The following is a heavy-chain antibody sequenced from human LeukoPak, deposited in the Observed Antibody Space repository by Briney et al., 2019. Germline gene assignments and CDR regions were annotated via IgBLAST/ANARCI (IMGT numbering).Heavy chain of an antibody. V-gene: IGHV1-2*02. Sequence: GASVKVSCKASGYTFTGYYMHWVRQAPGRGLEWMGWINPNSGGTNYAQKFQGRVTMTRDTSISTAYMELSRLRSDDTAVYYCARDGEWFGESASYYFDYWGQGTLVTVSS. CDR2: INPNSGGT. D-gene: IGHD3-10*01. CDR1: GYTFTGYY. CDR3: ARDGEWFGESASYYFDY. J-gene: IGHJ4*02.